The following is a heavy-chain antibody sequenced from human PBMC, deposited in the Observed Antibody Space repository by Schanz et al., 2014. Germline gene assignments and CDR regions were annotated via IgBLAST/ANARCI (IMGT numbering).Heavy chain of an antibody. Sequence: VQLVESGGGVVQPGRSLRLSCAASGFTFSGYGMHWVRQAPGKGLEWVAIISYDGRHKNYADSVKGRFTISRDNAKSSLYLQMNSLRDEDTAVYYCAATTILADWGQGTLVAVSS. CDR1: GFTFSGYG. V-gene: IGHV3-30*03. CDR2: ISYDGRHK. D-gene: IGHD3-3*01. J-gene: IGHJ4*02. CDR3: AATTILAD.